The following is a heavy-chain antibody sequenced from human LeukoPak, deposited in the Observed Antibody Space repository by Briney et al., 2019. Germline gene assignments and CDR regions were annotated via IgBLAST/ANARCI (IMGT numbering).Heavy chain of an antibody. CDR2: ISAYNGNT. Sequence: ASVKVSCKASGYTFTSYGISWVRQASGQGLEWMGWISAYNGNTNYAQKLQGRVTMTTDTSTSTAYMELRSLRSDDTAVYYCARLRVPYYYDSSGYYYAYSDWGQGTLVTVSS. D-gene: IGHD3-22*01. V-gene: IGHV1-18*01. CDR3: ARLRVPYYYDSSGYYYAYSD. CDR1: GYTFTSYG. J-gene: IGHJ4*02.